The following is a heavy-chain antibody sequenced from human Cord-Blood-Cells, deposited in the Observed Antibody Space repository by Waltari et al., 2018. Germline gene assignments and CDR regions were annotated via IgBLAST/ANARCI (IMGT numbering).Heavy chain of an antibody. V-gene: IGHV3-21*01. CDR1: GFTFSSYS. J-gene: IGHJ4*02. CDR3: ARDRGGDIVATSVVDY. CDR2: ICSSSNYI. D-gene: IGHD5-12*01. Sequence: EVQLVESGGGLVKPGGSMRLSCAASGFTFSSYSMNWVRQAPGKVMEVVSYICSSSNYISDAGPVKCRFTISRESAKNSLYLQMTGLRAEDTAVYYCARDRGGDIVATSVVDYWGQGTLVTVSS.